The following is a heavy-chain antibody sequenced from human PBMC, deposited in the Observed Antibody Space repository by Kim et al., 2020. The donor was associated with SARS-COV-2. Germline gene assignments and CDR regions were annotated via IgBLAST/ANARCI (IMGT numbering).Heavy chain of an antibody. CDR2: ISNSGTT. CDR1: GASISSGDYY. V-gene: IGHV4-30-4*01. Sequence: SETLSLTCTVSGASISSGDYYWSWIRQPPGKGLEWIGRISNSGTTYYNPFLESRVIISLDMSKNQFSLKLSSETAADTAVYYCARVAGDSGPYPYYFDSWGQGTLVTVSS. J-gene: IGHJ4*02. D-gene: IGHD3-10*01. CDR3: ARVAGDSGPYPYYFDS.